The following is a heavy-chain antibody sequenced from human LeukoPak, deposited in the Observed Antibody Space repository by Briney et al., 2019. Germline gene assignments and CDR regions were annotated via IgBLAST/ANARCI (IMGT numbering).Heavy chain of an antibody. CDR3: ARAHSIASYYYGVDV. CDR1: GGSISSSYSY. D-gene: IGHD2/OR15-2a*01. V-gene: IGHV4-39*07. J-gene: IGHJ6*02. Sequence: SETLSLTCTVSGGSISSSYSYWGWIRQPPGKGLEWIGNIYYSGSTYYSPSLTSRVTVSVDTSENQFSLKLSSVTAADTAVYYCARAHSIASYYYGVDVWGQGTTVTVFS. CDR2: IYYSGST.